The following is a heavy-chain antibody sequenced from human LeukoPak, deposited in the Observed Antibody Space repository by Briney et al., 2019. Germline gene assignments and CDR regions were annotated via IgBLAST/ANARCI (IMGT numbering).Heavy chain of an antibody. D-gene: IGHD4-11*01. CDR3: ARAVFDYITGAYYYYMDV. Sequence: GGSLRLSCSASGFTFSSHSMNRVRQAPGKGLEWVSSISSSSSYIYYADSVKGRFTISRDNAKNSLYLQMNSLRAEDTAVYYCARAVFDYITGAYYYYMDVWGKGTTVTVSS. J-gene: IGHJ6*03. CDR2: ISSSSSYI. CDR1: GFTFSSHS. V-gene: IGHV3-21*01.